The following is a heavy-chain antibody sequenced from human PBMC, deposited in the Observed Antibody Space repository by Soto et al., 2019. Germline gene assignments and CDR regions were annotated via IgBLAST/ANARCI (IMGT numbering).Heavy chain of an antibody. V-gene: IGHV1-18*01. J-gene: IGHJ6*02. D-gene: IGHD3-16*01. CDR3: AMVDNYVTPTPQDV. CDR1: GYIFVNYG. CDR2: ISPYSGNT. Sequence: QVQLVQSGDEVRKPGSSVKVSCKASGYIFVNYGIAWVRQAPGQGLEWMGWISPYSGNTHYASKVQGRLTMTTDTSXXTAYMDXXXXXXXXTAVYYCAMVDNYVTPTPQDVWGQGTTVTVSS.